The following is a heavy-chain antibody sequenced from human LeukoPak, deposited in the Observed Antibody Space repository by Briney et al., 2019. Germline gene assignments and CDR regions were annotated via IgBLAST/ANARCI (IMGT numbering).Heavy chain of an antibody. V-gene: IGHV3-15*01. CDR3: TKVGVYYYDA. CDR1: GLTFSNAW. CDR2: IRSMSAGGTV. J-gene: IGHJ4*02. Sequence: GGSLRLSCTASGLTFSNAWMTWVRQAPGEGLEWVGRIRSMSAGGTVDYAAPVQGRFTISRDDSKNTRYLHMNSLRTEDTAIYYCTKVGVYYYDAWGQGTLVTVSS. D-gene: IGHD2-8*01.